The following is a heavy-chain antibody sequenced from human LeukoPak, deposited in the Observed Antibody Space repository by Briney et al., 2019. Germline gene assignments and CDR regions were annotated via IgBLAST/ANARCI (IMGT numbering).Heavy chain of an antibody. J-gene: IGHJ4*02. CDR2: IKQDGSEK. D-gene: IGHD2-2*02. Sequence: GGSLRLSCAASGFTFSSYWMSWVRQAPGKGLEWVANIKQDGSEKYYVDSVKGRFTISRDNAKNSLYLQMNSLRAEDTAVYYCARDPPRSPYCSSTSCYTGGDYWGQGTLDTVSA. CDR1: GFTFSSYW. V-gene: IGHV3-7*01. CDR3: ARDPPRSPYCSSTSCYTGGDY.